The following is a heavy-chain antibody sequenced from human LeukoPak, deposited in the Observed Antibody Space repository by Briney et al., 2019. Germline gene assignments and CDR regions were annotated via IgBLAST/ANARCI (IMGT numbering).Heavy chain of an antibody. V-gene: IGHV3-7*01. Sequence: GGSLRLSCLDSGFTFSSYWMSWVRQAPGKGLEWVANIKQDGSDKYHVDSVKGRFTISRDNAKNSLYLQMNSLRAEDTAVYFCASGPRWVGAAWAHSFDIWGQGTMVTVSS. CDR3: ASGPRWVGAAWAHSFDI. CDR1: GFTFSSYW. CDR2: IKQDGSDK. J-gene: IGHJ3*02. D-gene: IGHD2-15*01.